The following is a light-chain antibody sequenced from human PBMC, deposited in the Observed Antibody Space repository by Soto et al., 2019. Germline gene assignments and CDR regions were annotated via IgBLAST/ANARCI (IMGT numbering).Light chain of an antibody. J-gene: IGKJ1*01. CDR1: QDISSY. V-gene: IGKV1-8*01. CDR3: QQYYSYPRT. CDR2: AAS. Sequence: AIRMTQSPSSLSASTEDRVTITCRASQDISSYLAWYQQKPGKAPKFLIYAASTLQSGVQSRFSGSGSGTDFTLTISCLQSEDFATYYCQQYYSYPRTFGQGTKVDIK.